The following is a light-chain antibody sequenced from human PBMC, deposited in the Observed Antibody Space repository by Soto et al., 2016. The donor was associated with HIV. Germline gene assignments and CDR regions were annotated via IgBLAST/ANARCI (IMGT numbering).Light chain of an antibody. V-gene: IGLV3-21*03. Sequence: SYVLTQPPSVSAAPGKTATITSAGDNIGNKAVHWYQQKPGQAPVLVVFDDTRRPSGIPERFSGSNSGNTATLIISRVEVGDEADFYCQVWDRNTDHRVFGGGTKLTVL. CDR1: NIGNKA. CDR3: QVWDRNTDHRV. J-gene: IGLJ2*01. CDR2: DDT.